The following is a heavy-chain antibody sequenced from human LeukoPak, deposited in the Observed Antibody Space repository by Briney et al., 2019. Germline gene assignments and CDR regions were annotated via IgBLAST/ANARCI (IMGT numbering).Heavy chain of an antibody. D-gene: IGHD3-9*01. CDR3: ARGPALRYFDWLSPGFDY. Sequence: SETLSLTCTVSGGSISSGSYYWSWIRQPAGKGLEWIGRIYTSGSTNYNPSLKSRVTISVDTSKNQFSLKLSSVTAADTAVYYCARGPALRYFDWLSPGFDYWGQGTLVTVSS. CDR1: GGSISSGSYY. CDR2: IYTSGST. V-gene: IGHV4-61*02. J-gene: IGHJ4*02.